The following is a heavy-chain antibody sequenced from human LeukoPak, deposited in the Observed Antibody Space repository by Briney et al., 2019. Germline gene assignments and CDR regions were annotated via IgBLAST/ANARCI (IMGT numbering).Heavy chain of an antibody. J-gene: IGHJ4*02. D-gene: IGHD5-12*01. Sequence: GGALRLSCAASGFTSSSYDMHWVRHATGKGLEWASAIVTAGDTYYPGSVKGRFTISRENAKNSLYLQMNSLRAGDTTVYYCVRGTGYSAYDYDFDYWGRGTLVTVSS. V-gene: IGHV3-13*04. CDR1: GFTSSSYD. CDR3: VRGTGYSAYDYDFDY. CDR2: IVTAGDT.